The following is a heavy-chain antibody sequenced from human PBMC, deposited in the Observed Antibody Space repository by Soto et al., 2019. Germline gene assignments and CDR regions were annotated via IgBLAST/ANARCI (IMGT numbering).Heavy chain of an antibody. CDR3: ARNGPVIGGGDCYHFDY. CDR2: IIPIFGTA. V-gene: IGHV1-69*13. Sequence: EASVKVSCKASGGTFSSYAISWVRQAPGQGLEWMGGIIPIFGTANYAQKFQGRVTITADESTSTAYMELSSLRSEDTAVYYCARNGPVIGGGDCYHFDYWGQGTLVTVS. D-gene: IGHD2-21*02. J-gene: IGHJ4*02. CDR1: GGTFSSYA.